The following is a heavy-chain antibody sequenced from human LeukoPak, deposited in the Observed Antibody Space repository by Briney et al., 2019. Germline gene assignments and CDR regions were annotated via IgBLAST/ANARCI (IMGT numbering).Heavy chain of an antibody. CDR3: ARVPYDSSGYRDHRAPYYFDY. V-gene: IGHV4-39*07. CDR2: IYYSGST. J-gene: IGHJ4*02. CDR1: GGSISSSSYY. D-gene: IGHD3-22*01. Sequence: SETLSLTCTVSGGSISSSSYYWGWIRQPPGKGLEWIGSIYYSGSTYYNPSLKSRVTISVDTSKNQFSLKLSSVTAADTAVYYCARVPYDSSGYRDHRAPYYFDYWGQGTLVTVSS.